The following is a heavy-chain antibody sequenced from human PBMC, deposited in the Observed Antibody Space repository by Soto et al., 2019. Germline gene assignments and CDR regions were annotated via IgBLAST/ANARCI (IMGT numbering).Heavy chain of an antibody. CDR2: IGVGSGNR. J-gene: IGHJ4*02. CDR1: GFTFTSSA. CDR3: AALGVNFDH. Sequence: GXSVKVSCQASGFTFTSSAVQWVRQARGQRLEWIGWIGVGSGNRHYAQKFQERVTITRDMSTNTAYMELSSLRSEDTAVYYCAALGVNFDHWGQGTLVTVSS. V-gene: IGHV1-58*01. D-gene: IGHD2-8*01.